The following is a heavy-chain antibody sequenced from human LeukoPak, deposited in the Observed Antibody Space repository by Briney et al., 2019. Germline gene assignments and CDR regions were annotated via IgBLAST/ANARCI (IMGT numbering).Heavy chain of an antibody. CDR3: ARVAINNWFDP. V-gene: IGHV4-59*01. CDR2: IYYSGST. CDR1: GDSISSDY. D-gene: IGHD3-3*02. Sequence: SETLSLTCTVSGDSISSDYWSWIRQPPGKGLDWIGYIYYSGSTNYNPSLKSRVTISVDTSKNHFSLKLSSVTAADTAVYYCARVAINNWFDPWGQGTLVTVSS. J-gene: IGHJ5*02.